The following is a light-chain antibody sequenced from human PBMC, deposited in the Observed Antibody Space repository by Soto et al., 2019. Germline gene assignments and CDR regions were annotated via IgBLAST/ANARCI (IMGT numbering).Light chain of an antibody. Sequence: EIVLTQSPATLSLSPGERATLSCRASQTVSSYLTWYQQRPGQAPRLLIYDTSNRATDIPARFSGSGSGTDFTLTISSLEPEDFAVYYCQQRSNWPLTFGQGTKLEI. V-gene: IGKV3-11*01. CDR3: QQRSNWPLT. J-gene: IGKJ2*01. CDR2: DTS. CDR1: QTVSSY.